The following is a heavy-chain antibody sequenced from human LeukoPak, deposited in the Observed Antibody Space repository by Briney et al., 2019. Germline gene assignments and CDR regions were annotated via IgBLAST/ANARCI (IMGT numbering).Heavy chain of an antibody. V-gene: IGHV3-74*01. J-gene: IGHJ4*02. CDR1: GYSFSTDW. CDR3: TAIRPDY. Sequence: PGGSLRLSCAASGYSFSTDWMHWARQAPGKGLVWVARIKSDVRNTDYAASVKGRFTISRDDANNILYLQMNNLRVEDTAVYYCTAIRPDYWGQGTVVTVSS. CDR2: IKSDVRNT. D-gene: IGHD2-21*02.